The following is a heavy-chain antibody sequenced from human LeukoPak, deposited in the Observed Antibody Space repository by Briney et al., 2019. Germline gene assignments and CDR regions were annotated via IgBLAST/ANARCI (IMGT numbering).Heavy chain of an antibody. J-gene: IGHJ4*02. V-gene: IGHV4-39*01. CDR2: IYYSGST. CDR1: GGSISSSSYY. CDR3: ARAKFLGWYSSGWSTL. Sequence: SETLSLTCTVSGGSISSSSYYWGWIRQPPGKGLEWIGSIYYSGSTYSNPSLKSRATISVDTSKNQFSLKLSSVTAADTAVYYCARAKFLGWYSSGWSTLGGQGTLVTVSS. D-gene: IGHD6-19*01.